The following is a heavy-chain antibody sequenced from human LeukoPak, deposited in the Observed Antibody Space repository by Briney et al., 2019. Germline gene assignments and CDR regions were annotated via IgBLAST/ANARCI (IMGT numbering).Heavy chain of an antibody. D-gene: IGHD3-22*01. J-gene: IGHJ4*02. CDR2: ISSSRSYI. Sequence: GXSLRLSCAASGFTFSSYSMNWVRQAPGKGLEWVSSISSSRSYIYYADSVKGGFTISRDKAKNSLYLQMNSLRAEDTAVYYCARDYYDSSGMGPDYWGQGTLVTVSS. CDR3: ARDYYDSSGMGPDY. V-gene: IGHV3-21*01. CDR1: GFTFSSYS.